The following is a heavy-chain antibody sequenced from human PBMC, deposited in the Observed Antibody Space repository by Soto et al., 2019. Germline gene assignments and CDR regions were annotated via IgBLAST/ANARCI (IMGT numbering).Heavy chain of an antibody. CDR2: IGTAGDT. CDR1: GFTFSGFD. CDR3: ARGQEVGAHFFDS. Sequence: EVQLVESGGNLVQPGGSLRLSCEASGFTFSGFDMHWVRQPTGKGLEWVSTIGTAGDTYYAVSVKGRFTISRDNAKNSLSRQMNRLRAGDTAVYFCARGQEVGAHFFDSWGQGTQVTVSS. J-gene: IGHJ4*02. V-gene: IGHV3-13*01. D-gene: IGHD2-15*01.